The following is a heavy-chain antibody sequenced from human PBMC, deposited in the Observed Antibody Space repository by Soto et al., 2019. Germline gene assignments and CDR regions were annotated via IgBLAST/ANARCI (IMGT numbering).Heavy chain of an antibody. CDR2: ISGSGGST. Sequence: GGSLRLSCAASGFTFTTFAMSWVRQAPGKGLEWVSGISGSGGSTYYADPVKGRFTISRDNSKNTLYLQVNYLRAEDTAVYYCAKARYFDWSSDKGLSAFDIWGQGTVVTVSS. CDR3: AKARYFDWSSDKGLSAFDI. D-gene: IGHD3-9*01. CDR1: GFTFTTFA. J-gene: IGHJ3*02. V-gene: IGHV3-23*01.